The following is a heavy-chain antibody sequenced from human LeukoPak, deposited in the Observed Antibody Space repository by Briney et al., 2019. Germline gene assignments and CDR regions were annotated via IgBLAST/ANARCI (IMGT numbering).Heavy chain of an antibody. Sequence: GGSLRLSCAASGFTFTTYWMHWVRQAPGKGLVWVSHINSDGSITSYADSVKGRFTISRDNAKNTLYLQMNSLRAEDTAVYYCAGDAVDTANAVWGQGTTVTVSS. CDR1: GFTFTTYW. J-gene: IGHJ6*02. CDR3: AGDAVDTANAV. D-gene: IGHD5-18*01. V-gene: IGHV3-74*01. CDR2: INSDGSIT.